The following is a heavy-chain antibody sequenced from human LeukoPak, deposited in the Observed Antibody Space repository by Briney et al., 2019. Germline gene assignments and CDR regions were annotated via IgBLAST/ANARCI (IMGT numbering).Heavy chain of an antibody. CDR3: ARVMMDYQLPQPNNFDY. V-gene: IGHV1-18*01. D-gene: IGHD2-2*01. CDR2: ISAYNGNT. CDR1: GYTFTSYG. Sequence: ASVKVSCKASGYTFTSYGISWVRQAPGQGLEWMVWISAYNGNTNYAQKVQGRVTMTRDTSTSTAYMELRSLRSDDTAVYYCARVMMDYQLPQPNNFDYWGQGTLVTVSS. J-gene: IGHJ4*02.